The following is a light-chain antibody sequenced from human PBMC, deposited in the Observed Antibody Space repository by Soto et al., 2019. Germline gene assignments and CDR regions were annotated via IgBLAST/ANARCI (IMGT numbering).Light chain of an antibody. J-gene: IGKJ4*01. CDR1: QSVSSN. V-gene: IGKV3D-15*01. CDR2: GAS. CDR3: QQYNNWPPLS. Sequence: EIVLTQSPGTLSVSPGESATLSCRASQSVSSNLAWYQQKPGQAPRLLIYGASTRATGIPGRFSGSGSGTEFTLTISSLQSVDFAVYYGQQYNNWPPLSFCGGTKVEIK.